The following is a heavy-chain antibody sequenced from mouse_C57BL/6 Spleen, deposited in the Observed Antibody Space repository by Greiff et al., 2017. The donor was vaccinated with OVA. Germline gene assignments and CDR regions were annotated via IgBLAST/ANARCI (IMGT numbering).Heavy chain of an antibody. CDR1: GFTFSSYA. Sequence: EVKLMESGGGLVKPGGSLKLSCAASGFTFSSYAMSWVRQTPEKRLEWVATISDGGSYTYYPDNVKGRFTISRYNAKNNLYLQMSHLKSEDTAMYYCARAGYNDYDRYYFDYWGQGTTLTVSS. V-gene: IGHV5-4*03. CDR2: ISDGGSYT. D-gene: IGHD2-4*01. CDR3: ARAGYNDYDRYYFDY. J-gene: IGHJ2*01.